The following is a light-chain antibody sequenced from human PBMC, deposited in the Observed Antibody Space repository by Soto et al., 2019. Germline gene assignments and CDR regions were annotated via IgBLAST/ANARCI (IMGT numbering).Light chain of an antibody. V-gene: IGKV3-20*01. CDR3: QQYNNWPAT. Sequence: EIVLTQSPGTLSLSPGERATLSCRASQSVSSSYLAWYQQKPGQAPRLLIYGASSRATGIPDRFSGSGSGTEFTLTISSLQSEDFAVYCCQQYNNWPATFGQGTKVDIK. J-gene: IGKJ1*01. CDR2: GAS. CDR1: QSVSSSY.